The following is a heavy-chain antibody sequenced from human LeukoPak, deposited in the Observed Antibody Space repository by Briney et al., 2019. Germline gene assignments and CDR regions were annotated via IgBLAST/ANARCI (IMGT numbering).Heavy chain of an antibody. CDR2: ISTYNGNT. D-gene: IGHD2-15*01. V-gene: IGHV1-18*01. Sequence: GASVKVSCKASGYTFTSHGVSWVRQAPGQGPEWMGWISTYNGNTNYAQNLQGRVTMTTDTSTSTAYMELRSLRSDDTAVYYCAREVVAGKYNWFDPWGQGTLVTVSS. CDR1: GYTFTSHG. CDR3: AREVVAGKYNWFDP. J-gene: IGHJ5*02.